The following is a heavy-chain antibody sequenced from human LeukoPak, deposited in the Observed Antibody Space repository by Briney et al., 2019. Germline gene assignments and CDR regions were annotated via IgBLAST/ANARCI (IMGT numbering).Heavy chain of an antibody. CDR2: IYFSGST. Sequence: SETLSLTCTVSGGSVSSGSYYWSWIRQPPGKGLEWIGYIYFSGSTNYHSSLKSRVTISVDTSKNQFSLKLSSVTAADTAVYYCAREGDRWYFDLWGRGTLVTVSS. V-gene: IGHV4-61*01. J-gene: IGHJ2*01. CDR3: AREGDRWYFDL. D-gene: IGHD1-26*01. CDR1: GGSVSSGSYY.